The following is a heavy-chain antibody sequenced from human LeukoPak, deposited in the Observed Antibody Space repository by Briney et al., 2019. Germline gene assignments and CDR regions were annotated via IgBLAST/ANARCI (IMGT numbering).Heavy chain of an antibody. CDR3: ARTNLRYCSGGSCGEGWFDP. V-gene: IGHV1-69*13. CDR2: IIPIFETA. Sequence: SVKVSCKASGGTFSSYAISWVRQAPGQGLEWMGGIIPIFETADYAQKFQGRVTITADESTSTAYMELSSLRSDDTAVYYCARTNLRYCSGGSCGEGWFDPWGQGTLVTVSS. D-gene: IGHD2-15*01. CDR1: GGTFSSYA. J-gene: IGHJ5*02.